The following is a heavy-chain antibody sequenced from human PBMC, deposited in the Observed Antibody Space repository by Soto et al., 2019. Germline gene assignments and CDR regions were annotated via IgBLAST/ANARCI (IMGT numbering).Heavy chain of an antibody. CDR3: ARASYDLWSGYPPSCYYYYMDV. D-gene: IGHD3-3*01. J-gene: IGHJ6*03. CDR2: IIPILGIA. V-gene: IGHV1-69*02. CDR1: GGTFSSYT. Sequence: SVKVSCKASGGTFSSYTISWVRQAPGQGLEWMGRIIPILGIANYAQKFQGRVTITADKSTSTAYMELSSLRSEDTAVYYCARASYDLWSGYPPSCYYYYMDVWGKGTTV.